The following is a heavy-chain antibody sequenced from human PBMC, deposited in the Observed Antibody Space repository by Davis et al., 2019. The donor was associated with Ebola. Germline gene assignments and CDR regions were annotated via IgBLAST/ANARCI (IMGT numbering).Heavy chain of an antibody. V-gene: IGHV1-2*04. Sequence: AASAKVSCKASGYTFTGYYMHWVRQAPGQGLEWMGWINPNSGGTNYAQNFQGWVTMTRDTSISTAYMELSRVRSDDTAVYYCARDDPKKDYYYYGMDVWGQGTTVTVSS. CDR2: INPNSGGT. CDR3: ARDDPKKDYYYYGMDV. J-gene: IGHJ6*02. CDR1: GYTFTGYY.